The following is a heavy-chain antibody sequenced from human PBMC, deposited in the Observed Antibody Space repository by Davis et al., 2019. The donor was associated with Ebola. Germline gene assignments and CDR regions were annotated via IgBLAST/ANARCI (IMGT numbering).Heavy chain of an antibody. J-gene: IGHJ4*02. Sequence: AASVRVSCKVSGYALTDLSIHWVRQAPGQGLEWVGMINPSGRSTTYTQKFQDRITMTRDTSTSTAYMDLSSLRSEDTAVYYCARTGTTAYFDYWGQGTLVTVSS. V-gene: IGHV1-46*01. D-gene: IGHD1-1*01. CDR3: ARTGTTAYFDY. CDR2: INPSGRST. CDR1: GYALTDLS.